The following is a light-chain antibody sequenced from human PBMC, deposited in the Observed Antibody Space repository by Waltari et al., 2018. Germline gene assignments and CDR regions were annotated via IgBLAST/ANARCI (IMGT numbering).Light chain of an antibody. CDR3: MQALHTPPA. CDR2: LGS. Sequence: DTVMTQSPLSLTVTPGEPASISCRSSQSLLHSNVYNYLDWYLQKPGQPPQLLIYLGSERASGVPDRFSGSGSGTEFTLKISSVEAEDIGVYYCMQALHTPPAFGQGTRVEI. CDR1: QSLLHSNVYNY. V-gene: IGKV2-28*01. J-gene: IGKJ1*01.